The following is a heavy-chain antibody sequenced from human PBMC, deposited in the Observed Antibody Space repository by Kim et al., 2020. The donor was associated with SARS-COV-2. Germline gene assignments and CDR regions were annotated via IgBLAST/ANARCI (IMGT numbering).Heavy chain of an antibody. Sequence: GGSLRLSCAASGFTFSSYAMSWVRQAPGKGLEWVSAISGSGGSTYYADSVKGRFTISRDNSKNTLYLQMNSLRAEDTAVYYCAKDAVYGSGSYYPYYFDYWGQGTLVTVSS. CDR2: ISGSGGST. V-gene: IGHV3-23*01. CDR1: GFTFSSYA. CDR3: AKDAVYGSGSYYPYYFDY. D-gene: IGHD3-10*01. J-gene: IGHJ4*02.